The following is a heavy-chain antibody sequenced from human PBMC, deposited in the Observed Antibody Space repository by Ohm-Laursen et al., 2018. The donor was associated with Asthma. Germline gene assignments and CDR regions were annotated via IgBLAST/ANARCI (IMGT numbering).Heavy chain of an antibody. Sequence: SSLRLSCAASGSTFSSYGMHWVRQAPGKGLEWVAVISYDGSNKYYADSVKGRFTISRDNSKNTLYLQMNSLRAEDTAVYYCAKDLVFGPAAMLFDYWGQGTLVTVSS. J-gene: IGHJ4*02. D-gene: IGHD2-2*01. CDR1: GSTFSSYG. CDR3: AKDLVFGPAAMLFDY. V-gene: IGHV3-30*18. CDR2: ISYDGSNK.